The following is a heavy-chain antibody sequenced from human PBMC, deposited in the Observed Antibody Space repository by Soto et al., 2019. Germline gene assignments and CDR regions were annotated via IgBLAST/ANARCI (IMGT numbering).Heavy chain of an antibody. CDR1: GGTFSSYA. CDR3: ARDNGRPQLGGNYYYITDV. V-gene: IGHV1-69*12. CDR2: IIPLFRTP. Sequence: QVQLVQSGAEVKEPGSSVKVSCQASGGTFSSYALSWVRQAPGQGLEWMGGIIPLFRTPDYAQKFQGRVTITADESMSTAYMELSSLRSEDTAIYYCARDNGRPQLGGNYYYITDVWGQGTTITVSS. D-gene: IGHD3-3*02. J-gene: IGHJ6*02.